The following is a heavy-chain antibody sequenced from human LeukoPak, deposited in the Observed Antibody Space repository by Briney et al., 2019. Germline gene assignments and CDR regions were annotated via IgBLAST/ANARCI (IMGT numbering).Heavy chain of an antibody. CDR1: GGSISSNY. V-gene: IGHV4-4*07. J-gene: IGHJ4*02. D-gene: IGHD6-6*01. CDR2: IYTSGST. Sequence: SENLSLNCTGYGGSISSNYWSWIGQPEGKGLEWIGSIYTSGSTNYNPSLKSRVTMSVDTTKSQFSLKLSSVTAAGTAVYYCARSGGSAAARHSVGYFDYWGQGTLVTVSS. CDR3: ARSGGSAAARHSVGYFDY.